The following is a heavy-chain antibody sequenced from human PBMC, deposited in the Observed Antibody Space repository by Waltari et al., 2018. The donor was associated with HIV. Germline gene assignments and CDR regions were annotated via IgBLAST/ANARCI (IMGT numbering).Heavy chain of an antibody. CDR2: ISYDGRNK. V-gene: IGHV3-30*19. J-gene: IGHJ4*02. D-gene: IGHD3-9*01. Sequence: QVQLVESGGGVVQPGRSLRLSCAASGFLFRSFAIHWVRQAPGRGLEWVARISYDGRNKYYADSVKGRFTISRDNSKNTLYLQMNSLRAEDTAVYYCARDHRFLTFLDYWGQGTLVTVSS. CDR3: ARDHRFLTFLDY. CDR1: GFLFRSFA.